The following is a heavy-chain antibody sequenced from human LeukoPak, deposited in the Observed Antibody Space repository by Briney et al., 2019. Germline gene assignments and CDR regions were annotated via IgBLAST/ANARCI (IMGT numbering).Heavy chain of an antibody. CDR3: RGGYFDWDAFDI. Sequence: SETLSLTCTVSGGSISSGGHYWSWIRQHPGKGLEWIGYIYYSGSTYYNPSLKSRVTISVDTSKNQFSLKLSSVTAADTAVYYCRGGYFDWDAFDIWGQGTMVTVSS. CDR1: GGSISSGGHY. D-gene: IGHD3-9*01. V-gene: IGHV4-31*03. J-gene: IGHJ3*02. CDR2: IYYSGST.